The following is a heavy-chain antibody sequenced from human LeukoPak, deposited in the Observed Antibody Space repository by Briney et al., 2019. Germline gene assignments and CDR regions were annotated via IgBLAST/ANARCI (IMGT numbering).Heavy chain of an antibody. CDR2: IYYSGST. D-gene: IGHD2-2*01. V-gene: IGHV4-39*07. CDR3: ARENIVVVPAAIVKRYYYYYMDV. J-gene: IGHJ6*03. Sequence: SETLSLTCTVSGGSISSSSYYWGWIRQPPGKGLEWIGSIYYSGSTNYNPSLKSRVTMSVDTSKNQFSLKLSSVTAADTAVYYCARENIVVVPAAIVKRYYYYYMDVWGKGTTVTVSS. CDR1: GGSISSSSYY.